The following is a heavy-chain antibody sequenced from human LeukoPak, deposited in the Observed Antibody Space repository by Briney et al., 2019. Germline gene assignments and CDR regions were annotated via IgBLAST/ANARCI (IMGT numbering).Heavy chain of an antibody. CDR1: GFTFNSYA. CDR2: ISGNGGTT. D-gene: IGHD1-26*01. V-gene: IGHV3-23*01. CDR3: AKVRGGALSGSSGG. J-gene: IGHJ4*02. Sequence: GGSLRLSCAASGFTFNSYAMSWVRQAAGKGLEWVSGISGNGGTTWHVDSVKGRFTISRDNSKNTLFLQMNGLTYEDTAVYYCAKVRGGALSGSSGGWGQGTLVTVSS.